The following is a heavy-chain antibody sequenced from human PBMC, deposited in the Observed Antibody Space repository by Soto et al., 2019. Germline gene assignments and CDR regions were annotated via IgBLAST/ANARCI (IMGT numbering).Heavy chain of an antibody. CDR3: AMGYCSSTSCYQDTYGMDV. CDR1: GGTFSSYA. V-gene: IGHV1-69*13. CDR2: IIPIFGTA. Sequence: SVKVSCKASGGTFSSYAISWVRQAPGQGLEWMGGIIPIFGTANYAQKFQGRVTITADESTSTAYMELSSLRSEDTAVYYCAMGYCSSTSCYQDTYGMDVGGQGSKVSVSS. J-gene: IGHJ6*02. D-gene: IGHD2-2*01.